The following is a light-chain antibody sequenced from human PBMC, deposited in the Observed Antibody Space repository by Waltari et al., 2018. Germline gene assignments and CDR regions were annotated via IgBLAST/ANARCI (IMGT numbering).Light chain of an antibody. J-gene: IGLJ3*02. Sequence: QSVLTQPPSASGTPGQRVTISCSGSNSNIGSNTVNWYQHFPGTAPKLLIYRNRPRPSGVPDRFPGSKSGTSASLASSGLQSEDDADYYCAAWDDSLTGSWVFGGGTKLTV. CDR3: AAWDDSLTGSWV. CDR1: NSNIGSNT. CDR2: RNR. V-gene: IGLV1-44*01.